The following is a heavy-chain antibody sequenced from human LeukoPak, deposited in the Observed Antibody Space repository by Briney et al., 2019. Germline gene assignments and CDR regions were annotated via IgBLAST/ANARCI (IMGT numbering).Heavy chain of an antibody. Sequence: GGSLRLSCAASVLTFRRFAMSWGGQAPGRGLEWCSAIGVSGSGTYYAASGKGRFTISRDNSKDTLSLQMNSLRAEDTAVYYCAKDIAQGYTFGSIEQDYWGQGTLVTVSS. D-gene: IGHD5-18*01. CDR3: AKDIAQGYTFGSIEQDY. CDR1: VLTFRRFA. V-gene: IGHV3-23*01. CDR2: IGVSGSGT. J-gene: IGHJ4*02.